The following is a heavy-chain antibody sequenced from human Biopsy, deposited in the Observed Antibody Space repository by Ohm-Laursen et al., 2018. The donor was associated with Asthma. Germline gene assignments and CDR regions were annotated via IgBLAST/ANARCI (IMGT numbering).Heavy chain of an antibody. CDR2: MSYDGSIK. Sequence: SLRLSCSASGFTFSSYGMDWVRQAPGKRLEWVALMSYDGSIKDYADSVKGRFTISRDNSMNTLYLHMNSLRVEDTAVYYCARGLDYSGRSGFDYWGQGTLVTVSS. D-gene: IGHD3-10*01. J-gene: IGHJ4*02. CDR1: GFTFSSYG. CDR3: ARGLDYSGRSGFDY. V-gene: IGHV3-33*05.